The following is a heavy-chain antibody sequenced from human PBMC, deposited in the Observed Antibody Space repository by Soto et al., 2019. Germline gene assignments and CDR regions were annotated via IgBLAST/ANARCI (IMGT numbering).Heavy chain of an antibody. V-gene: IGHV1-18*01. D-gene: IGHD2-15*01. J-gene: IGHJ5*02. Sequence: QVQLVQSGAEVKKPGASVKVSCKASGYTFTSYAITWVRQAPGQGLEWMGWINTYNGNTNYVQKLQGRVTMTTDTPTSTAYRELRSLRSDDTAVYYCARDRGYCSGGSCSSDWFDPWGQGTLVTVSS. CDR1: GYTFTSYA. CDR2: INTYNGNT. CDR3: ARDRGYCSGGSCSSDWFDP.